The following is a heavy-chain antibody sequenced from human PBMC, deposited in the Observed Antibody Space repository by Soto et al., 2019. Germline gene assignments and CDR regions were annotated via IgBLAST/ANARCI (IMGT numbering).Heavy chain of an antibody. Sequence: EVQLVESGGGLVQPGGSLRLSCAASGFTFSTYWMHWVRQAPGKGLVWVSRINGDGTTTQYADSVKGRFTISRDNAKNTLYLQMNTLRGDDTAMYYCASIPMVRGPSDYWGQGTLVTVSS. CDR1: GFTFSTYW. J-gene: IGHJ4*02. CDR2: INGDGTTT. D-gene: IGHD3-10*01. V-gene: IGHV3-74*02. CDR3: ASIPMVRGPSDY.